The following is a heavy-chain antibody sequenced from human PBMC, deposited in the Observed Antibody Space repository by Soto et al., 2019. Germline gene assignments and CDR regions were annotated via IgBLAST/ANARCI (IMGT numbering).Heavy chain of an antibody. J-gene: IGHJ4*02. CDR2: ISYDGSNK. CDR1: GFTFSNYG. V-gene: IGHV3-30*18. D-gene: IGHD6-19*01. CDR3: AKHLQWLVQGPYY. Sequence: QVRLVESGGGVVQPGRSLRLSCAASGFTFSNYGMHWVRQAPGKGLEWVAVISYDGSNKYYADSAKGRFTISSDNSKNTLYLQTNCLSAADTAVYYCAKHLQWLVQGPYYSGQGTLVTVAS.